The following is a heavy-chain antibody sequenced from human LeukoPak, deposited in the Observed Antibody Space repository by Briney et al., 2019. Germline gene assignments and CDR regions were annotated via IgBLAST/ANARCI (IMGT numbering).Heavy chain of an antibody. CDR1: GFTFSSYA. CDR2: ISYDGSNK. D-gene: IGHD6-13*01. CDR3: AREGGPYSSSRTFDY. V-gene: IGHV3-30-3*01. Sequence: SGGYLRISCAASGFTFSSYAMHWVRQAPGKGLEWVAVISYDGSNKYYADSVKGRFTISRDDSKNTLYLQMNSLRAEDTAVYYCAREGGPYSSSRTFDYWGQGTLVTVSS. J-gene: IGHJ4*02.